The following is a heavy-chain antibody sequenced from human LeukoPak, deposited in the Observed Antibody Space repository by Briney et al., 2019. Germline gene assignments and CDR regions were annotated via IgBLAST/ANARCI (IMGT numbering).Heavy chain of an antibody. CDR1: GFTFSSYG. Sequence: QPGGSLRLSCAASGFTFSSYGMHWVRQAPGKGLEWVAFIRYDGSNKYYADSVKGRFTISRDNSKNTLYLQMNSLRAEDTAVYYCAAPTGGIVGWLVLDFDYWGQGTLGTVSS. J-gene: IGHJ4*02. CDR3: AAPTGGIVGWLVLDFDY. D-gene: IGHD6-19*01. V-gene: IGHV3-30*02. CDR2: IRYDGSNK.